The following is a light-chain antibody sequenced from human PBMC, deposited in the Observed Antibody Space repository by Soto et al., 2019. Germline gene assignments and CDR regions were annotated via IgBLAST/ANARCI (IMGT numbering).Light chain of an antibody. V-gene: IGLV2-14*03. CDR1: SSDVGGSNF. CDR3: VSYTSSTTYV. J-gene: IGLJ1*01. CDR2: DVA. Sequence: QSVLTQPASVSDSPGQSITISCTGTSSDVGGSNFVSWYQQHPGKPPKLIISDVANRPSGVSNRFSGSKSGSTASLIISRLQTEDEADYYCVSYTSSTTYVFGTGTKVTVL.